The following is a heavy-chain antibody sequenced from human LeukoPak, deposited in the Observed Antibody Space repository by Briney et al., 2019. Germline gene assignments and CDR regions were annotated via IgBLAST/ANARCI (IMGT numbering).Heavy chain of an antibody. CDR2: ISGSGGST. V-gene: IGHV3-23*01. CDR1: GFTFSSYE. Sequence: GGSLRLSCAASGFTFSSYEMNWVRQAPGKGLEWVSAISGSGGSTYYADSVKGRFTISRDNSKNTLYLQMNSLRAEDTAVYYCAKDRTKKLAAAGSAGPWYFDLWGRGTLVTVSS. J-gene: IGHJ2*01. CDR3: AKDRTKKLAAAGSAGPWYFDL. D-gene: IGHD6-13*01.